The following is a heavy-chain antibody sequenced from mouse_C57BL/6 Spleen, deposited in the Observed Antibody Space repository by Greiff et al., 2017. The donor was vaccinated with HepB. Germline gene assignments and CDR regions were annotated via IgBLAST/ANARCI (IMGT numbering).Heavy chain of an antibody. CDR3: ARGGDGNYEFDD. J-gene: IGHJ2*01. Sequence: QVQLQQPGAELVMPGASVKLSCKASGYTFTSYWMHWVKQRPGQGLEWIGEIDPSASYTNYNQKFKGKSTLTVDKSSSTAYMQLSSLTSEDSAVYYCARGGDGNYEFDDWGQGTTLTVSS. V-gene: IGHV1-69*01. CDR1: GYTFTSYW. CDR2: IDPSASYT. D-gene: IGHD2-1*01.